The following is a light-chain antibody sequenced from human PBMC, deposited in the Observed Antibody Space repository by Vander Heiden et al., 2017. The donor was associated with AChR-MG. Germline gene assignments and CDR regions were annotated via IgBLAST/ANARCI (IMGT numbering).Light chain of an antibody. J-gene: IGLJ3*02. CDR1: SSDIGGYNY. CDR3: ASYTTSNSLGV. Sequence: QSALTQPASVSGSPGQSITISCTGSSSDIGGYNYVSWYQQHPGKAPKIMIYDVSERPSGVSNRFSGSKSGNTASLTISGLQAEDEADYYCASYTTSNSLGVFGGGTKLT. CDR2: DVS. V-gene: IGLV2-14*01.